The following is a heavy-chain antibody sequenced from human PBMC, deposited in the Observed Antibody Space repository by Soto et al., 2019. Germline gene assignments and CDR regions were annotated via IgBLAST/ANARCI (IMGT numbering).Heavy chain of an antibody. CDR2: ISAYNGNT. Sequence: ASVKVSCKASGYTLTSYGISWVRQAPGQGLEWMGWISAYNGNTNYAQKLQGRVTMTTDTSTSTAYMELRSLRSDDTAVYYCASDKPLLLWFGGLDYYYYGMDVWGQGTTVTVSS. V-gene: IGHV1-18*01. J-gene: IGHJ6*02. D-gene: IGHD3-10*01. CDR1: GYTLTSYG. CDR3: ASDKPLLLWFGGLDYYYYGMDV.